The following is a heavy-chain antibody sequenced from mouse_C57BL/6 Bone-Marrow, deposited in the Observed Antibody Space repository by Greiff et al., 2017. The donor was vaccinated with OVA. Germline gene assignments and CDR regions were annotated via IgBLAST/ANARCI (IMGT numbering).Heavy chain of an antibody. CDR3: TTFVCLRREFAY. V-gene: IGHV14-4*01. J-gene: IGHJ3*01. D-gene: IGHD2-10*02. Sequence: VQLQQSGAELVRPGASVKLSCTASGFNIKDDYMHWVKQRPEQGLEWIGWIDPENGDTEYASKFQGKATITADTSSNTAYLQLSSLTSEDTAVYYCTTFVCLRREFAYWGQGTLVTVSA. CDR2: IDPENGDT. CDR1: GFNIKDDY.